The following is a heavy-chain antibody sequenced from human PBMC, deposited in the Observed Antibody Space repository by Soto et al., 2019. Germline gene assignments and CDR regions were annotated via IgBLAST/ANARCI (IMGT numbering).Heavy chain of an antibody. D-gene: IGHD5-18*01. Sequence: SVKVSCKASGGTFSSYAISWVRQAPGQGLEWMGAIIPIFGTANYAQKFQGRVTITAEKSTSTAYMELSSLRSEDTAVYYCASRYSYGYPPHYGMDVWGQGTTVTVSS. CDR3: ASRYSYGYPPHYGMDV. CDR1: GGTFSSYA. V-gene: IGHV1-69*06. J-gene: IGHJ6*02. CDR2: IIPIFGTA.